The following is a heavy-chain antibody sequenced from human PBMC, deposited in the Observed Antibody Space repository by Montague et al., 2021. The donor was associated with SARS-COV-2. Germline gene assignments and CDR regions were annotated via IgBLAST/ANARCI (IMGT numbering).Heavy chain of an antibody. D-gene: IGHD3-22*01. Sequence: PALVKPTQTLTLTCTFSGFSLSTSGVGVGWIRQPPGKALEWLALIYWDDDKRYSPSLKSRLTITKDTSKNQVVLTMTNMDPVDTATYYCAHRRPLCYYDSSLSTFDYWGQGTLVTVSS. CDR3: AHRRPLCYYDSSLSTFDY. CDR2: IYWDDDK. CDR1: GFSLSTSGVG. J-gene: IGHJ4*02. V-gene: IGHV2-5*02.